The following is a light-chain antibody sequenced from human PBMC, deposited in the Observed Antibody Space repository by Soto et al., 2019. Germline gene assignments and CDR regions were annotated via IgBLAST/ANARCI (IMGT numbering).Light chain of an antibody. J-gene: IGKJ4*01. CDR3: QQLNSYPPT. CDR1: QGISSY. V-gene: IGKV1-9*01. CDR2: AAS. Sequence: IQLTQSPSSLSASVGDRVTTTCRASQGISSYLAWYQQKPGKAPKLLIYAASTLQSGVPSRFSGSGSGTDFTLTISSLQPEDFATYYCQQLNSYPPTFGGGTKVDIK.